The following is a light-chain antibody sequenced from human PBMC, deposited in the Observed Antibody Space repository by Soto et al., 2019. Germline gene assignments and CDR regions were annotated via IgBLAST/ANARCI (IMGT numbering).Light chain of an antibody. V-gene: IGLV1-47*02. J-gene: IGLJ1*01. CDR1: SSNIGSNY. CDR2: SNN. CDR3: AAWDDSLSGFYV. Sequence: QSVLTQPPSASGTPGQRVTISCSGSSSNIGSNYVYWYQQLPGTAPKLLIYSNNQRPSGVPDRFSGSKSGTSASLAISGLLSEDEADYYCAAWDDSLSGFYVFGTGTKLTVL.